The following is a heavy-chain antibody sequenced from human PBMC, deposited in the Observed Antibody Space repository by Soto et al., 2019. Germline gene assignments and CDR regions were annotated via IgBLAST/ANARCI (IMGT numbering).Heavy chain of an antibody. V-gene: IGHV1-3*04. J-gene: IGHJ4*02. CDR1: GYTLNHYA. D-gene: IGHD2-15*01. CDR3: ARGSCSGGICVYYFDY. Sequence: GASVKVSCKASGYTLNHYALHWVRQAPGQRPEWMGWINTGNGDTKYSQKFQGRVTITRDTSANTVYMDLSSLSSEDTAVYYCARGSCSGGICVYYFDYWGPGTLVTVSS. CDR2: INTGNGDT.